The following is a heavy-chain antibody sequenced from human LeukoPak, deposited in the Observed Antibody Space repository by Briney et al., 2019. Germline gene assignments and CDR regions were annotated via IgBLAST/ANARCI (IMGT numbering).Heavy chain of an antibody. CDR2: IRYDGSNK. J-gene: IGHJ4*02. Sequence: GGSLRLSCAASGFNFSIHWMTWVRQAPGKGLEWVAFIRYDGSNKYYADSVKGRFTISRDNSKNTLYLQMNSLRAEDTAVYYCAKDQESTHSVFDYWGQGTLVTVSS. CDR3: AKDQESTHSVFDY. CDR1: GFNFSIHW. V-gene: IGHV3-30*02. D-gene: IGHD2-21*01.